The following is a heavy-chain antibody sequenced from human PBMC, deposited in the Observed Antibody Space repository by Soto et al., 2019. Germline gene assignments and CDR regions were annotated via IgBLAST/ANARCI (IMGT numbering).Heavy chain of an antibody. CDR2: ISGSGGSK. V-gene: IGHV3-23*01. Sequence: GGSLRLSCAASGFTFSSYAMSWVRQAPGKGLEWVSAISGSGGSKYYADSVKGRFTISRDNSKNTLYLQMNSLRAEDTAVYYCAKDEDCSSTSCYDYWGQGTLVTVSS. D-gene: IGHD2-2*01. CDR1: GFTFSSYA. CDR3: AKDEDCSSTSCYDY. J-gene: IGHJ4*02.